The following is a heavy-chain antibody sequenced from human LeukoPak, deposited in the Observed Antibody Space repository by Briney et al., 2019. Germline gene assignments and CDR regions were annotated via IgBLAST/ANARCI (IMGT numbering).Heavy chain of an antibody. Sequence: SVKVSCKASGGTFSSYAISWVRQAPGQGLEWMGGIIPIFGTSNYAQKFHGRVTITADESTSTAYMELSSLRSEDTAVYYCARDLVVVGDDAFDIWGQGTMVTVSS. CDR2: IIPIFGTS. CDR3: ARDLVVVGDDAFDI. D-gene: IGHD2-2*01. J-gene: IGHJ3*02. CDR1: GGTFSSYA. V-gene: IGHV1-69*13.